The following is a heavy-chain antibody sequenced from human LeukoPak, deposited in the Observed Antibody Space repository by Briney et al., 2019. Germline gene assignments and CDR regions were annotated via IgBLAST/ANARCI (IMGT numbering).Heavy chain of an antibody. CDR1: GFTFSSYG. CDR3: AKGSHDSSGAFDY. V-gene: IGHV3-30*18. Sequence: GRSLRLSCAASGFTFSSYGMHWVRQSPGKGLEWVAVISYDGSNKYYAESVKGRFTISRDNSKNTLYLQMNSLRVEDTAVYYCAKGSHDSSGAFDYWGQGTLVTVSS. CDR2: ISYDGSNK. J-gene: IGHJ4*02. D-gene: IGHD3-22*01.